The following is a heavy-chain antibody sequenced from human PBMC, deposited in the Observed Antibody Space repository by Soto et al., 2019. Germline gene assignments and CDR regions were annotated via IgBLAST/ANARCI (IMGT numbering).Heavy chain of an antibody. CDR3: VKDRMSYNSVWDPFDV. Sequence: GGSLRLSCSASGFTFSNYAMSWVRQAPGKGLEWVSGIGGGGADTYYADSVKGRFTISRDNSKNTLFLQMSHLRTEDTALYYCVKDRMSYNSVWDPFDVWGQGTMVTVS. CDR1: GFTFSNYA. D-gene: IGHD1-20*01. CDR2: IGGGGADT. V-gene: IGHV3-23*01. J-gene: IGHJ3*01.